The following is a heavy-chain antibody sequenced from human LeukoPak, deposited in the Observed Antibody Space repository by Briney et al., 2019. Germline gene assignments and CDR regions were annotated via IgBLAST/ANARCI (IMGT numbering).Heavy chain of an antibody. D-gene: IGHD5-24*01. CDR1: GYTFTSYG. J-gene: IGHJ4*02. CDR2: FSAYNGNT. CDR3: ARARGTITGGYFDY. Sequence: ASVKVSCKASGYTFTSYGISWVRQAPGQGLEWMGWFSAYNGNTNYAQKLQGRVTMTTDTSTSTAYMELRSLRSDDTAVYYCARARGTITGGYFDYWGQGTLVTVSS. V-gene: IGHV1-18*01.